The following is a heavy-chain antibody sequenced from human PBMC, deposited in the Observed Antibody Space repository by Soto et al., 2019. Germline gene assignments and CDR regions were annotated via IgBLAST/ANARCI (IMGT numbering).Heavy chain of an antibody. J-gene: IGHJ3*02. V-gene: IGHV4-34*01. CDR1: GGSFSGYY. CDR2: INHSGST. Sequence: QVQLQQWGAGLLKPSETLSLTCAVYGGSFSGYYWSWIRQPPGKGLEWIGEINHSGSTNYNPSLKSRVTISVDTSKNQFSLKLSSVTAADTAVYYCARVIWVVPAAIGWMTPPDAFDIWGQGTMVTVSS. D-gene: IGHD2-2*01. CDR3: ARVIWVVPAAIGWMTPPDAFDI.